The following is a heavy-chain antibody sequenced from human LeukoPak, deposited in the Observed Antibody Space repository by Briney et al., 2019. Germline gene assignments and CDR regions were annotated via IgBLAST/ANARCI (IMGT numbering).Heavy chain of an antibody. D-gene: IGHD3-10*01. J-gene: IGHJ4*02. CDR3: ARDSYYGSGSYNFDY. V-gene: IGHV4-30-4*08. CDR2: IYYSGST. CDR1: GGSISSGDYY. Sequence: SQTLSLTCTVSGGSISSGDYYWSWIRRPPGKGLEWIGYIYYSGSTYYNPSLKSRVTISVDTSKNQFSLKLSSVTAADTAVYYCARDSYYGSGSYNFDYWGQGTLVTVSS.